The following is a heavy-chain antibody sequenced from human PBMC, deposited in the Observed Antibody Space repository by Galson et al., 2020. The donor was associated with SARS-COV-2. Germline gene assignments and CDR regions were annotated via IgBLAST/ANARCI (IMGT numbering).Heavy chain of an antibody. CDR3: ARHAAECSRGVCTHHYFAARDV. J-gene: IGHJ6*02. V-gene: IGHV4-38-2*01. D-gene: IGHD2-8*02. CDR1: GFSLRRGPF. CDR2: FYQESTS. Sequence: SESLSLSCAVSGFSLRRGPFWCCIRPPPGEVLWWAGNFYQESTSYYTHSLKGRVTISIDTSTNPFSLRLNALTAADTAVYYCARHAAECSRGVCTHHYFAARDVWGQGTTVIVAS.